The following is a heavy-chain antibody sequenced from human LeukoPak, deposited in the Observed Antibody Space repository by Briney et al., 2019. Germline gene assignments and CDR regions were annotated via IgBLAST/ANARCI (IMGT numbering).Heavy chain of an antibody. V-gene: IGHV4-31*03. CDR1: GGSISSGGFY. Sequence: SQTLSLTCTVSGGSISSGGFYWSWIRQHPGKGLEWIGYSYYSGSTYYNPSFKSRVTISVDTSKNQFSLKLNSVTAADTAVYYCARESSGRPIDYWGQGTLVTVSS. CDR3: ARESSGRPIDY. J-gene: IGHJ4*02. D-gene: IGHD3-22*01. CDR2: SYYSGST.